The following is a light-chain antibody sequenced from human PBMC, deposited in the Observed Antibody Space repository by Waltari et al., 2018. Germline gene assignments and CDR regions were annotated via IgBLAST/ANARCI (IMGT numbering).Light chain of an antibody. V-gene: IGLV2-23*03. CDR1: SSDVGSYNL. J-gene: IGLJ2*01. CDR3: CSYAGSSTFVV. CDR2: EGS. Sequence: QSALTQPASVSGSPGQSITISCTGTSSDVGSYNLVSWYQQRPGNAPKLMIDEGSKRPSGVSNRFSGSKSGNTASLTISGLQAEDEADYYCCSYAGSSTFVVFGGGTKLTVL.